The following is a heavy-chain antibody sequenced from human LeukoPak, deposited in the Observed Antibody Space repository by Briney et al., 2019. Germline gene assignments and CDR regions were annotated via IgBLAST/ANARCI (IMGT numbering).Heavy chain of an antibody. D-gene: IGHD5-24*01. CDR2: ISGSGGST. Sequence: PPGGSLRLSCAASGFTFSSYAMSWVRQAPGKGLEWVSAISGSGGSTYYADSVKGRFTISRDNSKNTLYLQMNSLRAEDTAVYYCANFRRSEARDAEYFQHWGQGTLVTVSS. V-gene: IGHV3-23*01. CDR3: ANFRRSEARDAEYFQH. J-gene: IGHJ1*01. CDR1: GFTFSSYA.